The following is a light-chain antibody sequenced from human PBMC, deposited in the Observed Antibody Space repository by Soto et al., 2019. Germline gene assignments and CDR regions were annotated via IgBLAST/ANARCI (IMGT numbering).Light chain of an antibody. J-gene: IGKJ4*01. CDR3: QQYSSSPT. CDR2: GAS. Sequence: EIVLTQSPGSLSLSLGERATLSCRASRSVSSSYLAWYQQKPGQAPRLLIFGASIRATGIPDRFSGSGSGTDFTLSISRLEPEYVAVYVCQQYSSSPTFGGGTKVEIK. V-gene: IGKV3-20*01. CDR1: RSVSSSY.